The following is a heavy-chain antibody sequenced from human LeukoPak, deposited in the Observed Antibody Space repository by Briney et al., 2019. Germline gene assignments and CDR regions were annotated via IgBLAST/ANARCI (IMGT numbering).Heavy chain of an antibody. V-gene: IGHV3-20*04. Sequence: PGGSLRLSCAASGSTFDDYGMSWVRQAPGKGLEWVFGINWNGGSTGYADSVKGRFTISRDNAKNSLYLQMNSLRAEDTALYYCAREDWVPDCSGGSCYYMDVWGKGTTVTVSS. CDR3: AREDWVPDCSGGSCYYMDV. D-gene: IGHD2-15*01. CDR2: INWNGGST. J-gene: IGHJ6*03. CDR1: GSTFDDYG.